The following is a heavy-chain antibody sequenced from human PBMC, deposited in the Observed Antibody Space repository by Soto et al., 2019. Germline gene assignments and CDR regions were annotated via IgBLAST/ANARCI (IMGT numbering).Heavy chain of an antibody. V-gene: IGHV3-23*01. CDR1: GFTFSDYA. CDR2: ISINGQGI. Sequence: EVQLLESGGGLAQPGGSLTLSCVASGFTFSDYAMSWVRQAPGKGLEWVSTISINGQGIYYADSVRGRFTISRDNSRNTVFLHMDSLRAEDTAVYYCAKDRAYPRDYFHYWGQGTLVTVSS. J-gene: IGHJ4*02. CDR3: AKDRAYPRDYFHY.